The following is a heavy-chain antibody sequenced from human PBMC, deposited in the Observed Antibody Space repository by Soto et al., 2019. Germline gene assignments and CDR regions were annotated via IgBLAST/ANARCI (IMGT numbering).Heavy chain of an antibody. J-gene: IGHJ4*02. CDR3: ARSDYGDTNSQYFDY. Sequence: SETLSLTCGVSGALGSTSNWWNWVRQTPKKGLEWIGQVLHAGTTNYNQSLKNRLTISLAKYKNQLSLELTSVTDADTALYFCARSDYGDTNSQYFDYWGRGTLVTVSS. CDR2: VLHAGTT. V-gene: IGHV4-4*02. D-gene: IGHD4-17*01. CDR1: GALGSTSNW.